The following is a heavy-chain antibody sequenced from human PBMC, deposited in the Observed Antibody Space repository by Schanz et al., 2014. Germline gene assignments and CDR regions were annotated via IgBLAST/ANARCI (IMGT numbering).Heavy chain of an antibody. CDR1: GFTFSSYA. D-gene: IGHD6-13*01. Sequence: EVHLVESGGGLVQPGGSLRLSCAASGFTFSSYAMTWVRQAPGMGLEWVSSFNDGGVNKYYADSVKGRFTISSDNSKSTLYLQMSSLRAEDTAVYYCAKSQGSSFDSWGQGTLVTDSS. CDR3: AKSQGSSFDS. J-gene: IGHJ4*02. CDR2: FNDGGVNK. V-gene: IGHV3-23*04.